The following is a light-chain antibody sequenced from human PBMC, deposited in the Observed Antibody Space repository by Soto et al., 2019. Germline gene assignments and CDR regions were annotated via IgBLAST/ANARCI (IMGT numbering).Light chain of an antibody. V-gene: IGLV2-14*01. CDR3: SSYTSDSSYV. Sequence: QSALTQPASVSGSPGQSITISCTGASSDVGLYDYVSWYQQHPGKAPQLMIYAVSNRPSGVSNRFSASKSGNTASLFISGLQAEDEADYYCSSYTSDSSYVFGSGTKSPP. CDR2: AVS. CDR1: SSDVGLYDY. J-gene: IGLJ1*01.